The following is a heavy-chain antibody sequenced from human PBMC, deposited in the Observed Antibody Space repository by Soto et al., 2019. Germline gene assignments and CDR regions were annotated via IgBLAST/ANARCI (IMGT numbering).Heavy chain of an antibody. J-gene: IGHJ6*03. Sequence: EVQLLESGGGLVQPGGSLRLSCAASGFTFSSYAMSWVRQAPGKGREWVSAIRGRGGSTYYADSVKGRFTISRANSQSTLYLQMDCLRAEDTAVYYCAKPWLSPVVAATRYYYYMDVWGKGTTVTVSS. D-gene: IGHD2-15*01. CDR3: AKPWLSPVVAATRYYYYMDV. CDR1: GFTFSSYA. V-gene: IGHV3-23*01. CDR2: IRGRGGST.